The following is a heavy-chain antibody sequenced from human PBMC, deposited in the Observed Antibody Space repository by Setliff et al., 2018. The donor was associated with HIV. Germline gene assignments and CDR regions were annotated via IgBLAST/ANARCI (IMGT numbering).Heavy chain of an antibody. CDR1: GGSINSGGYY. CDR2: IHYSGST. CDR3: ARRGDSSSYLYAFEI. V-gene: IGHV4-31*11. J-gene: IGHJ3*02. D-gene: IGHD3-22*01. Sequence: SLTCAVSGGSINSGGYYWTWIRQHPGMGLEWIGYIHYSGSTYYNPSLKSRVTISVDTSKNQFSLKLSSVTAADTAVYYCARRGDSSSYLYAFEIWGQGTMVTVSS.